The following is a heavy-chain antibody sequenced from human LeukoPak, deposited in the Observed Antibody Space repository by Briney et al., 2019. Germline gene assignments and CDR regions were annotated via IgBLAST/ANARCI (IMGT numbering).Heavy chain of an antibody. CDR3: AKDGAVGGYNIRHFDY. J-gene: IGHJ4*02. D-gene: IGHD5-24*01. V-gene: IGHV3-7*03. CDR1: GFSFNNYW. CDR2: INQDGNEK. Sequence: PGGSLRLSCTASGFSFNNYWMSWVRQAPGKGLDWVANINQDGNEKYYVDSVKGRFTISRDNAKNSLYLQMNSLRAEDTAVYYCAKDGAVGGYNIRHFDYWGQGTLVTVSS.